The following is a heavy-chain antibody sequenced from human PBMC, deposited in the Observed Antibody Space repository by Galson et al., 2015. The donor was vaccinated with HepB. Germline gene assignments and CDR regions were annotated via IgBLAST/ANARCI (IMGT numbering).Heavy chain of an antibody. V-gene: IGHV3-48*01. CDR2: ISTSSSTI. D-gene: IGHD4-11*01. J-gene: IGHJ4*02. CDR3: AREAGGPDYSYNYFDY. CDR1: GFTFSSYS. Sequence: SLRLSCAASGFTFSSYSMNWVRQAPGKGLEWVSYISTSSSTIYYADSVKGRFTISRDNAKNSLYLQMNSLRSEDTAVYYCAREAGGPDYSYNYFDYWGQGTLVTVSS.